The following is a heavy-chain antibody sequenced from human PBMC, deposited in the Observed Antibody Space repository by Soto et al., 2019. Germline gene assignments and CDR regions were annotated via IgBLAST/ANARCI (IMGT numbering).Heavy chain of an antibody. D-gene: IGHD1-1*01. V-gene: IGHV3-48*03. J-gene: IGHJ4*02. CDR2: IDATSGTI. CDR3: ARDRWKANWHPGPIGF. CDR1: AFSFSNFE. Sequence: GGSLRLSCAASAFSFSNFEMNWVRQAPGRGLEWVSYIDATSGTIYYADSVKGRFTISRDNAKNSLYLQMNGLRAEDTAVYYCARDRWKANWHPGPIGFWGQGTQVTVSS.